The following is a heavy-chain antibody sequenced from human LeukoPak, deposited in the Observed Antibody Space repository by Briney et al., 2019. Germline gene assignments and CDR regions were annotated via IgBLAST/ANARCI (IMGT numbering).Heavy chain of an antibody. Sequence: PGGSLRLSCAASGFTFSGYSLNWVRQAPGKGLEWVSSITSSGSSMYYADSVKGRFTISRDNSKNTLYLQMNSLRAEDTAVYYCAKDLSGSYSSGWPDAFDIWGQGTMVTVSS. J-gene: IGHJ3*02. CDR2: ITSSGSSM. CDR1: GFTFSGYS. CDR3: AKDLSGSYSSGWPDAFDI. D-gene: IGHD6-19*01. V-gene: IGHV3-21*01.